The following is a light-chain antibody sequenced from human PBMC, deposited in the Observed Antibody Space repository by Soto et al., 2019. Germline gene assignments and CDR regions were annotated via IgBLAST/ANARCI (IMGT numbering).Light chain of an antibody. CDR3: QQSYNTPLT. CDR1: QTIGTY. J-gene: IGKJ1*01. CDR2: DAS. Sequence: IEVTQSPSSLAASLGDRVTITCRASQTIGTYVNWYRQKSGAAPELLIYDASTLQSGVPSRFGGGASGTDFTLTISSLQLDDFATYYCQQSYNTPLTFGQGTKVDIK. V-gene: IGKV1-39*01.